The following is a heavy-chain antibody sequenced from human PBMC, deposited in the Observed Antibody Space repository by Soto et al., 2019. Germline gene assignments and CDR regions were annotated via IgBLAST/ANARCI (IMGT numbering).Heavy chain of an antibody. V-gene: IGHV1-46*01. Sequence: ASVKVSCKASGYTFTSYYMHWVRQVPGQGLEWMGIINPSGGSTSYAQKFQGRATMTRDTSTSTVYMELSSLRSEDTAVYYCARDHYYDSSGLRARDAFDIWGQGTMVTVSS. J-gene: IGHJ3*02. CDR2: INPSGGST. CDR1: GYTFTSYY. CDR3: ARDHYYDSSGLRARDAFDI. D-gene: IGHD3-22*01.